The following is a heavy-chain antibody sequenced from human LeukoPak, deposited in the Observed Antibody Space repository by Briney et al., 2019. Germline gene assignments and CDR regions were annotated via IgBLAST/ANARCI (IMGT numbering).Heavy chain of an antibody. D-gene: IGHD3-9*01. CDR3: ARSTNYDILTGYYYYGMDV. Sequence: SVKVSCKASGATFISYAITWVRQAPGQGLEWMGGIIPLFGTANYAQKFQGRVTITADKSTSTAYMELSSLRSEDTAVYYCARSTNYDILTGYYYYGMDVWGKGTTVTVSS. J-gene: IGHJ6*04. CDR2: IIPLFGTA. CDR1: GATFISYA. V-gene: IGHV1-69*06.